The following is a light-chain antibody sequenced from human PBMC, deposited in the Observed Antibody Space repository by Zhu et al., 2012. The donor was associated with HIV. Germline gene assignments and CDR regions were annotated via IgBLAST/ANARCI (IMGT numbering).Light chain of an antibody. V-gene: IGKV3-20*01. CDR1: QSITSTY. Sequence: EIVLTQSPGTLSLSPGERATLSCRASQSITSTYLAWYQRKPGQAPRLLIYGASSRATGIPDRFSGSGSGTDFTLTISRLDPEDFAVYYCQQYDSSPHTFGHGTKAGDQT. CDR3: QQYDSSPHT. CDR2: GAS. J-gene: IGKJ2*01.